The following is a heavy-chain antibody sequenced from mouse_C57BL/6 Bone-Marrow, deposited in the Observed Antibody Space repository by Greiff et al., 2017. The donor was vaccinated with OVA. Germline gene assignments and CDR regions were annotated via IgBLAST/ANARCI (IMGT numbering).Heavy chain of an antibody. D-gene: IGHD1-1*01. V-gene: IGHV1-19*01. Sequence: VQLKQSGPVLVKPGASVKMSCKASGYTFTDYYMNWVKQSHGKSLEWIGVINPYNGGTSYNQKFKGKATLTVDKSSSTAYMELNSLTSEDSAVYYCARQHYGSSYCWYFDVWGTGTTVTVSS. CDR1: GYTFTDYY. CDR2: INPYNGGT. J-gene: IGHJ1*03. CDR3: ARQHYGSSYCWYFDV.